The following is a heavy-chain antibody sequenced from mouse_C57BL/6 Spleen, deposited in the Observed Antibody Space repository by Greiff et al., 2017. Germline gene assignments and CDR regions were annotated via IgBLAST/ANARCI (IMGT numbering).Heavy chain of an antibody. V-gene: IGHV5-17*01. J-gene: IGHJ2*01. CDR1: GFTFSDYG. CDR3: ARPTVAAFDY. Sequence: EVKLVESGGGLVKPGGSLKLSCAASGFTFSDYGMHWVRQAPEKGLEWVAYISSGSSTIYYADTVKGRFTISRDNAKNTLFLQMTSLRSEDTAMYYWARPTVAAFDYWGQGTTLTVSS. D-gene: IGHD1-1*01. CDR2: ISSGSSTI.